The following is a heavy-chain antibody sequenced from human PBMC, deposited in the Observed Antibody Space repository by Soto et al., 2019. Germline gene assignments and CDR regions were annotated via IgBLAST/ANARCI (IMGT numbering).Heavy chain of an antibody. CDR1: GFTHGGYW. Sequence: GGALRLSCSASGFTHGGYWMSWFRQAPGKGLEWVANIKQDGSANNYLDSVKGRFTISRDNAENSLYLQMNSLRGEDTALYYCAKDMRGGSSSSRYYHGLDVWGQGTSVTGSS. D-gene: IGHD6-13*01. V-gene: IGHV3-7*03. J-gene: IGHJ6*01. CDR3: AKDMRGGSSSSRYYHGLDV. CDR2: IKQDGSAN.